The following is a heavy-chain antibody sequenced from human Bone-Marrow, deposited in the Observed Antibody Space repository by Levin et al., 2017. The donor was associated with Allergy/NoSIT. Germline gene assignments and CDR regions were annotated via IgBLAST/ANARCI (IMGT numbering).Heavy chain of an antibody. Sequence: GGSLRLSCAASGFTFSSYAMSWVRQAPGKGLEWVSAISGSGGSTYYADSVKGRFTISRDNSKNTLYLQMNSLRAEDTAVYYCAKDRRTTIFGVVYFDYWGQGTLVTVSS. CDR2: ISGSGGST. J-gene: IGHJ4*02. CDR3: AKDRRTTIFGVVYFDY. V-gene: IGHV3-23*01. CDR1: GFTFSSYA. D-gene: IGHD3-3*01.